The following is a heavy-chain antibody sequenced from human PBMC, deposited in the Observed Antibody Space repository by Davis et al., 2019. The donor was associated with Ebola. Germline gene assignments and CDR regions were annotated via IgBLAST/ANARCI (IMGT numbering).Heavy chain of an antibody. Sequence: GESLKISCAASGFTFSDYYMSWIRQAPGKGLEWVSYISSSGSTIYYADSVKGRFTISRDNAKNSLYLQMNSLRAEDTAVYYCARRLRYCSGGSCYRNHYYYGMDVCGQGTTVTVSS. V-gene: IGHV3-11*01. J-gene: IGHJ6*02. CDR3: ARRLRYCSGGSCYRNHYYYGMDV. D-gene: IGHD2-15*01. CDR2: ISSSGSTI. CDR1: GFTFSDYY.